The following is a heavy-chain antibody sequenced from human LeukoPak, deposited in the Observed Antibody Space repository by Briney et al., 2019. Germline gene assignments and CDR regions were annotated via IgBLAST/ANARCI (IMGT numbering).Heavy chain of an antibody. Sequence: GESLKISCKVSGYSFTRNWIGWVRQMPGKGLEWMGIINPSDSETRYSPSFQGQVTISADKSISTAYLQWSSLKASDTAMYYCARHVRPIVVVPNWFDPWGQGTLVTVSS. V-gene: IGHV5-51*01. CDR1: GYSFTRNW. D-gene: IGHD2-2*01. CDR3: ARHVRPIVVVPNWFDP. J-gene: IGHJ5*02. CDR2: INPSDSET.